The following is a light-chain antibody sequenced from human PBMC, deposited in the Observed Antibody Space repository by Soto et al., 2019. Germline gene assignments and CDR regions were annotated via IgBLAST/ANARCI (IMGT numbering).Light chain of an antibody. CDR1: QSISSW. V-gene: IGKV1-5*01. CDR2: DAS. CDR3: QQYKSYSRM. Sequence: DIQMTQSPSTLSASLVDRVTITCRASQSISSWLAWYQQKPGKAPKLLIYDASTLESGVPSRFTGRGSGTEFTLTISSLQPEDFATYYCQQYKSYSRMFGQGTKVDIK. J-gene: IGKJ1*01.